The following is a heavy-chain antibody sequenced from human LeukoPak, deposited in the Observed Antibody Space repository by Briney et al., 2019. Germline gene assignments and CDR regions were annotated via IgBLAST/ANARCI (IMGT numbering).Heavy chain of an antibody. CDR2: ISGSGGST. V-gene: IGHV3-23*01. Sequence: AGASMRLSCAASGCTFSSYAMRWARKAPGKGLEWVSAISGSGGSTYYAASVKGRFTISRDNSKNTLYLQMNSLRGEDTAVYYCARADSGSSYTGRFDYWGQGTLVTVSS. CDR3: ARADSGSSYTGRFDY. J-gene: IGHJ4*02. D-gene: IGHD1-26*01. CDR1: GCTFSSYA.